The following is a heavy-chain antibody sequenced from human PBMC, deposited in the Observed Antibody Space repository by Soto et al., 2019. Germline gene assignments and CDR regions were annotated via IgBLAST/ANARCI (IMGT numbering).Heavy chain of an antibody. J-gene: IGHJ5*02. D-gene: IGHD3-9*01. CDR1: GYTFTSYG. CDR2: ISAYNGNT. V-gene: IGHV1-18*01. Sequence: ASVKVSCKASGYTFTSYGISWVRQAPGQGLEWMGWISAYNGNTNYAQKLQGRVTMTTDTSTSTAYMELRSLRSDDTAVYYCARDYDILTGSRVFDPWGQGTLVTVSS. CDR3: ARDYDILTGSRVFDP.